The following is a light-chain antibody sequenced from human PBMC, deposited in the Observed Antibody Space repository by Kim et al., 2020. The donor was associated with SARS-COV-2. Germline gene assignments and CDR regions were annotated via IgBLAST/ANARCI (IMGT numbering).Light chain of an antibody. CDR3: QTWGTGGV. CDR1: SGQNSYA. Sequence: GASVNLTCTLNSGQNSYAIAWHQQQPGKGPRYLMRLPGDGRHNRGDGIPDRFSGSSSGAERYLTISSVQPEDEADYYCQTWGTGGVFGGGTQLTVL. V-gene: IGLV4-69*01. J-gene: IGLJ3*02. CDR2: LPGDGRH.